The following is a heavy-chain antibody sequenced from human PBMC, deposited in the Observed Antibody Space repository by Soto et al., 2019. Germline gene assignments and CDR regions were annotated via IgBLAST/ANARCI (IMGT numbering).Heavy chain of an antibody. V-gene: IGHV3-7*01. D-gene: IGHD4-17*01. Sequence: PWGSLRLSCAASGCNCGGLCRSWVRQAPGKGLEWVANIKQDGGEKYYADSVKGRFTISRDNAKNSLYLQMNSLRAEDTAVYYCAKGGGINFYDYGDYLHKNDAFDIWGQGTMVTVSS. CDR2: IKQDGGEK. CDR1: GCNCGGLC. CDR3: AKGGGINFYDYGDYLHKNDAFDI. J-gene: IGHJ3*02.